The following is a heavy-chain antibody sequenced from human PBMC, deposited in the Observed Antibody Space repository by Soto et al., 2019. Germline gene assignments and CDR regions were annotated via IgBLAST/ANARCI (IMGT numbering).Heavy chain of an antibody. CDR3: ARDHRSGYDLWPDAFDI. V-gene: IGHV4-31*03. CDR2: IYYSGST. J-gene: IGHJ3*02. D-gene: IGHD5-12*01. CDR1: GGSISSGGYY. Sequence: PSETLSLTCTVSGGSISSGGYYWSWIRQHPGKGLEWIGYIYYSGSTYYNPSLKSRVTISVDTSKNQFSLKLSSVTAADTAVYYCARDHRSGYDLWPDAFDIWGQGTMVT.